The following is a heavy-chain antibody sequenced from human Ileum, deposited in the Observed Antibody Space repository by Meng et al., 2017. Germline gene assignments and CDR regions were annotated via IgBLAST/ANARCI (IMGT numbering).Heavy chain of an antibody. J-gene: IGHJ4*02. V-gene: IGHV1-46*01. D-gene: IGHD3-16*01. CDR1: DYRFSNYY. CDR2: SNPGGGST. CDR3: VREFRGGYFDY. Sequence: GAEVKKPWASVKVSCKSSDYRFSNYYLHWMRQAPGQGLEWLGVSNPGGGSTNYAQKFQGRVTMTRDTSANTVYMELGSLKSEDTAVYYCVREFRGGYFDYWGQGTLVTVSS.